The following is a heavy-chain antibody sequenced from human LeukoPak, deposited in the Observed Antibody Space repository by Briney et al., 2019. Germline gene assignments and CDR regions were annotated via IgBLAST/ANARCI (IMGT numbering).Heavy chain of an antibody. CDR2: IIPIFGTA. CDR3: ARSIAVAGTSYYFDY. J-gene: IGHJ4*02. CDR1: GGTFSSYA. D-gene: IGHD6-19*01. V-gene: IGHV1-69*05. Sequence: SVKVSCKASGGTFSSYAFSWVRQAPGQGLEWMGGIIPIFGTANYAQKFQGRVTITTDESTSTAYMELSSLRSEDTAVYYCARSIAVAGTSYYFDYWGQGTLVTVSS.